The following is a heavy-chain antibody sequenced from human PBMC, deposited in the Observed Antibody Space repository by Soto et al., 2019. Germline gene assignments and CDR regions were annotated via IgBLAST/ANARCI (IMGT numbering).Heavy chain of an antibody. CDR1: GFTFSCSP. J-gene: IGHJ5*02. D-gene: IGHD6-19*01. CDR3: ARMFNIAMTGSRFDP. CDR2: ISDSGDDT. Sequence: EVQLLESGGGLVQPGGSLRLSCVASGFTFSCSPMSWARQAPGKGLDWVSAISDSGDDTYYADSVKGRFTISRDNSKNILYLQMNNLRAEDTAVHYCARMFNIAMTGSRFDPWDQGTLVTVSS. V-gene: IGHV3-23*01.